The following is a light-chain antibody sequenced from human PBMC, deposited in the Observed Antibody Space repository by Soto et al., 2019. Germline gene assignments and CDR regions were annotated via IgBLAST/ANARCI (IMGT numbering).Light chain of an antibody. CDR3: QQRSNWPLT. CDR2: DAS. Sequence: EIVMTQSPATLSVSPGTRATLSCGASQSVSGYLAWYQQKPGQAPRLLIYDASNRATGIPARFSGSGSGTDFTLTISSLEPEDFAVYYCQQRSNWPLTFGGGTKVDIK. CDR1: QSVSGY. V-gene: IGKV3-11*01. J-gene: IGKJ4*01.